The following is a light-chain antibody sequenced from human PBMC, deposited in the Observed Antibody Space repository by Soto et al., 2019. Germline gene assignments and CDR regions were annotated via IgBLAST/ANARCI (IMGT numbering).Light chain of an antibody. J-gene: IGKJ5*01. Sequence: DIQMTQSPSSLSASVGDRVTITCRASQSISSYLNWYQQKPGKAPKLLVYAASNLQSGVPSRFSGSGSGTDFTLSISSLQPEDFATYYCQQSYSTPRTFGQGTRLKIK. V-gene: IGKV1-39*01. CDR1: QSISSY. CDR2: AAS. CDR3: QQSYSTPRT.